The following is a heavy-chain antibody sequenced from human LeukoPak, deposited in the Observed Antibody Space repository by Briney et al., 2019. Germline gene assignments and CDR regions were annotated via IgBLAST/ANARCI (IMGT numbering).Heavy chain of an antibody. CDR3: ARGLGVNYAENFDY. J-gene: IGHJ4*02. CDR1: GFTFSSYG. D-gene: IGHD4-17*01. CDR2: IWYDGNNK. V-gene: IGHV3-33*01. Sequence: PGGSLRLSCAASGFTFSSYGMHWVRQAPGKGLEWVAVIWYDGNNKYYADSVKGRFTISRDNSKNTLYLQMNSLRAEDTAVYYCARGLGVNYAENFDYWGQGTLVTVSS.